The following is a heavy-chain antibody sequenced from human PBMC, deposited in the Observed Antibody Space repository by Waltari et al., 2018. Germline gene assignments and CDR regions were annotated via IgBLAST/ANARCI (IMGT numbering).Heavy chain of an antibody. J-gene: IGHJ3*02. Sequence: QLQLQESGPGLVKPSETLSLTCTVSGGSISSSSYYWGWIRQPQGKGLEWIGSIYYSGSTYYNPSLKSRVTISVDTSKNQFSLKLSSVTAADTAVYYCARDPYCGGDCYHDAFDIWGQGTMVTVSS. CDR1: GGSISSSSYY. D-gene: IGHD2-21*01. V-gene: IGHV4-39*07. CDR2: IYYSGST. CDR3: ARDPYCGGDCYHDAFDI.